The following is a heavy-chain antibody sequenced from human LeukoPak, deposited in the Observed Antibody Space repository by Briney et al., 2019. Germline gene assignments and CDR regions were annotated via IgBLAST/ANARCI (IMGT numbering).Heavy chain of an antibody. Sequence: GSLRLSCTVSGGSIINYYWSWIRQPPGKGLEWIGYIYYSGSTNYNPSLKSRVTISVDTSKNQFSLKLSSVTAADTAVYYCARFNTASQYYFDYWGQGTLVTVSS. V-gene: IGHV4-59*08. CDR3: ARFNTASQYYFDY. CDR1: GGSIINYY. J-gene: IGHJ4*02. D-gene: IGHD5-18*01. CDR2: IYYSGST.